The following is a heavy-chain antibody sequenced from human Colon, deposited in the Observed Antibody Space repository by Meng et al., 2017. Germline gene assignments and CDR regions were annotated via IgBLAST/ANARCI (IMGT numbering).Heavy chain of an antibody. D-gene: IGHD4-17*01. CDR2: IDHFGIS. Sequence: QGQIQQGGGGLLKPSETLSLTCAVSGGSFSGFYWSWIRQPPGKGLEWIGEIDHFGISNYNSSLKGRLTMSVDTSKKQISLTLTSVTAADTAVYYFATGLRHGDWFDPWGPGTLVTVSS. V-gene: IGHV4-34*02. CDR3: ATGLRHGDWFDP. CDR1: GGSFSGFY. J-gene: IGHJ5*02.